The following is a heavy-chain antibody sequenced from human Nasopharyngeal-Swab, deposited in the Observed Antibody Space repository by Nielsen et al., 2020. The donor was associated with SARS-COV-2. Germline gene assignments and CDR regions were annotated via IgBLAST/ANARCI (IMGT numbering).Heavy chain of an antibody. CDR3: ARDRSGWYDAFDI. V-gene: IGHV3-7*03. J-gene: IGHJ3*02. D-gene: IGHD6-19*01. CDR2: IKPDGSDK. CDR1: GFSFSSYK. Sequence: GESLKISCAGSGFSFSSYKINWVRQAPGKGLEWVANIKPDGSDKYYVHSVKGRFTISRDNAKNSLYLQMNSLRADDTAIYYCARDRSGWYDAFDIWGQGTLVTVSS.